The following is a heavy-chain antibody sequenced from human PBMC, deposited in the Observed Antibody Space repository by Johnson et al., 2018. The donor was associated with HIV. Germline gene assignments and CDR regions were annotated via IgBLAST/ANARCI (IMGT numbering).Heavy chain of an antibody. CDR3: ARVREWEGGEVGDAFDI. D-gene: IGHD1-26*01. J-gene: IGHJ3*02. CDR2: ISWNSGTI. CDR1: GFTFDDYA. Sequence: VQLVESGGGLVQPGRALRLSCAASGFTFDDYAMHWVRQAPGKGLEWVSGISWNSGTIAYADSVKGRFTISRDNAKNSLYLRMNSLRAGDTALYFCARVREWEGGEVGDAFDIGGQGTMVTVSS. V-gene: IGHV3-9*01.